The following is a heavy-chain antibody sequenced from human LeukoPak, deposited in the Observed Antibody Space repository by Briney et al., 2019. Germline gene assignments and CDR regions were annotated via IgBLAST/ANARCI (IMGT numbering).Heavy chain of an antibody. D-gene: IGHD6-19*01. CDR2: IYYSGST. Sequence: PSVTLSLTCTVSGGSISSYYWSWIRQPPGKGLEWIGYIYYSGSTNYNPSLKSRVTISVDTSKNQFSLKLSSVTAADTAVYYCARDPYSSGWFDPWGQGTLVTVSS. CDR1: GGSISSYY. J-gene: IGHJ5*02. CDR3: ARDPYSSGWFDP. V-gene: IGHV4-59*01.